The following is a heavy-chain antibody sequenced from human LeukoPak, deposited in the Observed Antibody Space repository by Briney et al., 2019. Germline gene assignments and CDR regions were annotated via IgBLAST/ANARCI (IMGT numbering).Heavy chain of an antibody. V-gene: IGHV3-23*01. CDR3: AKDYSGSYYALDY. CDR1: GFTFGTYA. D-gene: IGHD1-26*01. J-gene: IGHJ4*02. CDR2: ISGSGGRT. Sequence: PGGSLRLSCAASGFTFGTYAMSWVGQAPGKGLEWGSTISGSGGRTYYADSVKGRFTISRDKSKNTLYLQMNRLRAEDTAVYNCAKDYSGSYYALDYWGQGTLVTVSS.